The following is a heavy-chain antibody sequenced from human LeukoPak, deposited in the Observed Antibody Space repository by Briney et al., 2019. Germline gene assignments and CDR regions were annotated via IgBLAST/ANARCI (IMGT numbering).Heavy chain of an antibody. D-gene: IGHD2-15*01. J-gene: IGHJ4*02. CDR1: GFTFSTYA. Sequence: GGSLRLSCTASGFTFSTYALSWVRQAPGKGLEWVSDVSGSGGRTAYADSVKGRFTVSRDNSKNTLYLQVNSLRAEDTAVYYCAKQLGYCGTGSCYFDSWGQGTLVTVSS. CDR2: VSGSGGRT. V-gene: IGHV3-23*01. CDR3: AKQLGYCGTGSCYFDS.